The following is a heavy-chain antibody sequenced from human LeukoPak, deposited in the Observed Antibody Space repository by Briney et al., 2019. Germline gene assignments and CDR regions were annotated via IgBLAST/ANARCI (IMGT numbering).Heavy chain of an antibody. J-gene: IGHJ4*02. CDR1: GFTFSSYG. D-gene: IGHD3-10*01. V-gene: IGHV3-30*02. CDR2: IRYDGSNK. Sequence: GGSLRLSCAASGFTFSSYGMHWVRHAPGKGLEWVAFIRYDGSNKYYADSVKGRFTISRDNSKNTLYLQMNSLRAEDTAVYYCAKGAYGSGSYYKSGSDYWGQGTLVTVSS. CDR3: AKGAYGSGSYYKSGSDY.